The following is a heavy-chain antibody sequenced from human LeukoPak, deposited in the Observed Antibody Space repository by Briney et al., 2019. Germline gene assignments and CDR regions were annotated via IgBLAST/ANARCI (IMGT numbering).Heavy chain of an antibody. CDR3: ARASTGGSLEIDY. CDR1: GYTFNTYG. CDR2: ISAYNGDT. D-gene: IGHD2-8*02. J-gene: IGHJ4*02. V-gene: IGHV1-18*01. Sequence: GASVKVSCKASGYTFNTYGTIWVRQAPGQGLEWMGWISAYNGDTTYAQKLQGRVTLTTDASTSTAYMELRSQRSDDTAVYYCARASTGGSLEIDYWGQGTLVTVSS.